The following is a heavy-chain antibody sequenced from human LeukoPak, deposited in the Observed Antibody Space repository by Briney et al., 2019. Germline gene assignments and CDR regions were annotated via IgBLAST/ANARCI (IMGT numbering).Heavy chain of an antibody. V-gene: IGHV4-4*07. Sequence: PSQTLSLTCTVSGGSISSYYWSWIRQPAGNGLEWIGRIYTSGSTNYNPSLKSRVTMSVDTSKNQFSLKLSSVTAADTAVYYCARGSLGISAAETGFDPWGQGTLVTVSS. D-gene: IGHD6-13*01. CDR2: IYTSGST. J-gene: IGHJ5*02. CDR3: ARGSLGISAAETGFDP. CDR1: GGSISSYY.